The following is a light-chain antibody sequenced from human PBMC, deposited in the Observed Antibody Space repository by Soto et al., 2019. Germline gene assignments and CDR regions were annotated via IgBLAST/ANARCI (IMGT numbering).Light chain of an antibody. J-gene: IGKJ5*01. Sequence: DIQMTQSPSSLSASVGDRVTITCQASQDISNSLNWYQQKPGKAPQLLIYDASNLQTGVPSRFSGSGSGTDFTLTISSLQSEDIATYYCQQYEILPITFGQGTRLEI. CDR1: QDISNS. CDR3: QQYEILPIT. V-gene: IGKV1-33*01. CDR2: DAS.